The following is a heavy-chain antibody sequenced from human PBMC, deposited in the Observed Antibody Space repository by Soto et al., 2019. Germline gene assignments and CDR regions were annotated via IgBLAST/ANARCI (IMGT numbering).Heavy chain of an antibody. V-gene: IGHV1-69*12. Sequence: QVQLVQSGAEVKKPGSSVKVSCKASGGIFSSYAISWVRQAPGQGHEWMGGIIPIFGTANYAQKFQGRVTITADESTSTAYMELSSLRSEDTAVYYCARDGGGYSGYAFSHHYGMDIWGQETTVTVSS. CDR2: IIPIFGTA. CDR1: GGIFSSYA. D-gene: IGHD5-12*01. CDR3: ARDGGGYSGYAFSHHYGMDI. J-gene: IGHJ6*02.